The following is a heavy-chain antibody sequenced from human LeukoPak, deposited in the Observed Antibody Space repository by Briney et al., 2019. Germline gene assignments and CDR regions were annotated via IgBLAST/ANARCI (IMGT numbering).Heavy chain of an antibody. V-gene: IGHV3-21*01. CDR1: GFTFSSYE. CDR2: ISRSSSYI. CDR3: AKVASSSSGSYYPAGY. D-gene: IGHD3-10*01. Sequence: GGSLRLSCAASGFTFSSYEMNWVRQAPGKGLEWVSSISRSSSYIYYADSVKGRFTISRDNSKNTLYLQMNSLRAEDTAVYYCAKVASSSSGSYYPAGYWGQGTLVTVSS. J-gene: IGHJ4*02.